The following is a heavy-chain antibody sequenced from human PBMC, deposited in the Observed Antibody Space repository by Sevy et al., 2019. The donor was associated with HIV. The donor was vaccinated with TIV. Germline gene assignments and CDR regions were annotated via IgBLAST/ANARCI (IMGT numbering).Heavy chain of an antibody. D-gene: IGHD3-3*01. Sequence: ASVKVSCKASGYTFTSYDINWVRQATGQGLEWMGWMNPNSGNTGYAQKFQGRVTMTRNTSISTAYMELSSLRSEDTAVYYCARGHDCWSGSKSYGMDVWGQGTTVTVSS. CDR3: ARGHDCWSGSKSYGMDV. CDR1: GYTFTSYD. V-gene: IGHV1-8*01. J-gene: IGHJ6*02. CDR2: MNPNSGNT.